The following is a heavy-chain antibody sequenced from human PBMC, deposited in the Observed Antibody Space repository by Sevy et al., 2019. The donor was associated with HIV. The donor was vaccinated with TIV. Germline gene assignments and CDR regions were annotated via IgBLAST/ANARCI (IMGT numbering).Heavy chain of an antibody. V-gene: IGHV5-51*01. CDR1: GYSFTSYW. D-gene: IGHD3-22*01. J-gene: IGHJ5*02. CDR3: ARQDYYYDSSDYYYDGWFDP. Sequence: GESLKISCKGSGYSFTSYWIGRVRQMPGKGLEWMGIIYPGDSDTRYSPSFQGQVTISAVKSISTAYLQWSSLKASDTAMYYCARQDYYYDSSDYYYDGWFDPWGQGTLVTVSS. CDR2: IYPGDSDT.